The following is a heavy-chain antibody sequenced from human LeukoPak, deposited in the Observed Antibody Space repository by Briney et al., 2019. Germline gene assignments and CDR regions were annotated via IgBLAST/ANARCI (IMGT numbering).Heavy chain of an antibody. J-gene: IGHJ4*02. CDR3: ARALNYDILTGYPYYFDY. V-gene: IGHV4-30-2*01. D-gene: IGHD3-9*01. CDR2: IYHSGST. Sequence: SQTLSLTCAVSGGSISSGGYSWSWIRQPPGKGLEWIGYIYHSGSTYYNPSLKSRVIISVDRSTNQFSLKLSSVTAADTAVYYCARALNYDILTGYPYYFDYWGQGTLVTVSS. CDR1: GGSISSGGYS.